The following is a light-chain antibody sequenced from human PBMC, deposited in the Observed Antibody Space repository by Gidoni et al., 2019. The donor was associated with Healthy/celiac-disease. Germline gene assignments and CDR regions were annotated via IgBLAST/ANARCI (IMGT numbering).Light chain of an antibody. CDR3: QQSYCTPLT. CDR1: QSISSY. CDR2: AAS. V-gene: IGKV1-39*01. J-gene: IGKJ4*01. Sequence: DIQMTQSPYSLSASVGDRVTITCRASQSISSYLNWYQQKPGKAPKLLIYAASSLQSGVPSRFSGSGSGTDFTLNISSLQPEDFATYYCQQSYCTPLTFGGGTKVEIK.